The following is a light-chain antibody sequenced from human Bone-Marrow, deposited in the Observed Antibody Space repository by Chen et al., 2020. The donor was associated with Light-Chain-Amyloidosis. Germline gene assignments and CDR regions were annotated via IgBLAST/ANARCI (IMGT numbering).Light chain of an antibody. J-gene: IGLJ3*02. Sequence: SYVLTQPSSVSVAPGKTATSACGGNNIGSTSVHWYQQTRGQAPLLVVHDDSDRPSGIPERFSGYNSGNTGTLTISRFEAGDEDDYYCQVWDRSSDRPVFGGGTKLTVL. V-gene: IGLV3-21*03. CDR1: NIGSTS. CDR3: QVWDRSSDRPV. CDR2: DDS.